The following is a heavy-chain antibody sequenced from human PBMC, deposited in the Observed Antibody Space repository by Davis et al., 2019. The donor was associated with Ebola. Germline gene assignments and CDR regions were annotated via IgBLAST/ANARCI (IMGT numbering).Heavy chain of an antibody. CDR1: GYTFTIYG. J-gene: IGHJ6*04. Sequence: ASVKVSCKASGYTFTIYGISWVRQAPGQGLEWMGWISAYNGNTNYAQKLQGRVTMTTDTSTSTAYMELRSLRSDDTAVYYCAREREVDTAMAGYYYGMDVWGKGTTVTVSS. D-gene: IGHD5-18*01. CDR3: AREREVDTAMAGYYYGMDV. V-gene: IGHV1-18*01. CDR2: ISAYNGNT.